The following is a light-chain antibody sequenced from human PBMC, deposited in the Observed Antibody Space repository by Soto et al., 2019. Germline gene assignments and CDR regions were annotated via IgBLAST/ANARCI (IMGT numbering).Light chain of an antibody. V-gene: IGLV2-23*02. CDR2: EVS. Sequence: QSALTQPASVSASPGQSITISCTGTSSDVGSYNLVSWYQQHPGKAPKVMIYEVSKRPSGVSSRFSGSKSGNTASLTISGLQAEDEADYYCCSYAGSTTLGVFGGGTQLTVL. CDR3: CSYAGSTTLGV. J-gene: IGLJ7*01. CDR1: SSDVGSYNL.